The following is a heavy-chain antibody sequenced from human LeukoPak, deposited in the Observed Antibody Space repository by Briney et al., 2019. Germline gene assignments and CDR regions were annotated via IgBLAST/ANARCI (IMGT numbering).Heavy chain of an antibody. Sequence: ASVKVSCKASGYTFTGYYMHWVRQAPGQGLEWMGWINPNSGGTNYAQRLQGKVTMTTETSTMELRSLRSDDTAVYECARGQFYDFWSGWVAYDNWGQGTLVTASS. CDR2: INPNSGGT. V-gene: IGHV1-2*02. CDR1: GYTFTGYY. J-gene: IGHJ4*02. D-gene: IGHD3-3*01. CDR3: ARGQFYDFWSGWVAYDN.